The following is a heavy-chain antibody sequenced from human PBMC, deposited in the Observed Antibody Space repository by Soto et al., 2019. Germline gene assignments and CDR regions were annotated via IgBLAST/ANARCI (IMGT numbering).Heavy chain of an antibody. CDR3: AADLTGGKVPINVDV. V-gene: IGHV1-58*02. CDR2: IVVGSGNT. D-gene: IGHD2-15*01. CDR1: GYTLTSYA. J-gene: IGHJ4*02. Sequence: SVTGSCTASGYTLTSYAMHWVRPARGQRLEWIGWIVVGSGNTNYAQKFQERVTITRDMSTSTAYMELSSLRSEDTAAYYCAADLTGGKVPINVDVWGQGTLVTVSS.